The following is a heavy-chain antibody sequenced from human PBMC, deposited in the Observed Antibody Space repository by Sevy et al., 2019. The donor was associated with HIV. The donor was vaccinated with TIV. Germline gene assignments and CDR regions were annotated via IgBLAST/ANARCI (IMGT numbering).Heavy chain of an antibody. Sequence: GGSLRLSCAASGFTFSSYAMSWVRQAPGKGLEWVSAMSGSGGSTYYEDSVKGRFTISRDNSKNTLYLQMNSLRAEDTAIYYCAKVPVMVRGVIVPKYYFDYWGQGTLVTVSS. CDR2: MSGSGGST. CDR3: AKVPVMVRGVIVPKYYFDY. V-gene: IGHV3-23*01. D-gene: IGHD3-10*01. J-gene: IGHJ4*02. CDR1: GFTFSSYA.